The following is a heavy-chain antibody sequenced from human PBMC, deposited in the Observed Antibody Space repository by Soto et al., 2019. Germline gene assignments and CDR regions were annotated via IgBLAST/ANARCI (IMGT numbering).Heavy chain of an antibody. J-gene: IGHJ3*01. CDR2: ITAYSGTT. CDR1: GYTFTNYG. Sequence: ASVKVSCKASGYTFTNYGLSWVRQAPGQGLEWMGWITAYSGTTDHVQKFRGRVSMTTDTSTNTAYMELASLRSDDTAVYYCARGDGVVVERHQGTGLAFDVWGQGTMVTVSS. V-gene: IGHV1-18*04. D-gene: IGHD2-21*01. CDR3: ARGDGVVVERHQGTGLAFDV.